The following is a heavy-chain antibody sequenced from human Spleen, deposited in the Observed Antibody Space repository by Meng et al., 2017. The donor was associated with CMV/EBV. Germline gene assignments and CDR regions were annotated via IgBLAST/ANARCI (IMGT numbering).Heavy chain of an antibody. J-gene: IGHJ6*02. CDR2: IRSKVYGGTT. CDR3: ARGGLYGYNNYYGLDV. Sequence: GESLKISCTASGFTFGDYAMSWVRQAPGKGLEWVGFIRSKVYGGTTEYAASVKGRFTISRDDSKSIGYLQMNSLKTEDTAVYYCARGGLYGYNNYYGLDVWGQGTTVTVSS. V-gene: IGHV3-49*04. CDR1: GFTFGDYA. D-gene: IGHD5-24*01.